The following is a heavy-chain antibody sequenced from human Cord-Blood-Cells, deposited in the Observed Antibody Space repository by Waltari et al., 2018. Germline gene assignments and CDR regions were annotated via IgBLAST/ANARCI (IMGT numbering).Heavy chain of an antibody. D-gene: IGHD3-22*01. CDR2: INHSGRT. CDR3: ARGGAPNYYDSSGYYYR. CDR1: GGSFSGYY. J-gene: IGHJ4*02. V-gene: IGHV4-34*01. Sequence: QVQLQQWGAGLLKPSETLSLTCAVYGGSFSGYYWSWIRQPPGKGLEWIGEINHSGRTNYNPSLKSRVTISVATSKNRFSMRMSSVTAANTAVYYCARGGAPNYYDSSGYYYRWGQGTLVTVSS.